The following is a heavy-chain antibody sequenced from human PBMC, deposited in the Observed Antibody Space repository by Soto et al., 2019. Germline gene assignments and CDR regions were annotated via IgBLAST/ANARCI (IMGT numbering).Heavy chain of an antibody. J-gene: IGHJ4*02. D-gene: IGHD3-10*01. CDR1: GFTFSSYA. V-gene: IGHV3-23*01. CDR2: ISGSGGST. Sequence: VGSLRLSCAASGFTFSSYAMSWVRQAPGKGLEWVSAISGSGGSTYYADSVKGRFTISRDNSKNTLYLQMNSLRAEDTAVYYCAKGLLYGYYFDYWGQGTLVTVSS. CDR3: AKGLLYGYYFDY.